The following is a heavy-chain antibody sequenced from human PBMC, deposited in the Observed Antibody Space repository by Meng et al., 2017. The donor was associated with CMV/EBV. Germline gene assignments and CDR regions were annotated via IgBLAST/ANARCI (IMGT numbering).Heavy chain of an antibody. Sequence: SSVITGGRQATGHGLEWMGWMNPNSGNTGYAQKFQGRVTMTRNTSISTAYMELSSLRSEDTAVYYCARGPANYGSGSYSPYNWFDPWGQGTLVTVS. CDR2: MNPNSGNT. J-gene: IGHJ5*02. V-gene: IGHV1-8*01. D-gene: IGHD3-10*01. CDR1: SSV. CDR3: ARGPANYGSGSYSPYNWFDP.